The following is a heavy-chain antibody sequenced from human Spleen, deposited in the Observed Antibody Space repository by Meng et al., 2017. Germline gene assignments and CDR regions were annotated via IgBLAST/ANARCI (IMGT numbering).Heavy chain of an antibody. V-gene: IGHV4-30-4*01. J-gene: IGHJ5*02. CDR3: ARRYGASAYNWFDP. D-gene: IGHD4-17*01. CDR1: GGSISSGDYY. CDR2: IYYSGST. Sequence: QLRKSGPGLVKPSQTLSLTCTVSGGSISSGDYYWSWIRQPPGKGLEWIGYIYYSGSTHYNPSLKSRVTISVDTSKNQFSLKLSSVTAADTAVYYCARRYGASAYNWFDPWGQGTLVTVSS.